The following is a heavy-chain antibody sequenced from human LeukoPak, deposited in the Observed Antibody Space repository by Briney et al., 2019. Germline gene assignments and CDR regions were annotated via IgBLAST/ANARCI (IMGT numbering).Heavy chain of an antibody. CDR2: IYYSGTT. J-gene: IGHJ6*03. CDR3: ARDTPLEGHYYMDV. Sequence: SETLSLTCTVSGGSISSYYWSWIRQPPGKGLEWIGYIYYSGTTNYNPSLKSRVTISVDTSKTQFFLMLSSVTAADTAVYYCARDTPLEGHYYMDVWGKGTTVTVSS. CDR1: GGSISSYY. V-gene: IGHV4-59*01.